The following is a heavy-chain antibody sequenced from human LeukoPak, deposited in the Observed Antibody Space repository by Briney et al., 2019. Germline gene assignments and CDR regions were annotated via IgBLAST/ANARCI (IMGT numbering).Heavy chain of an antibody. V-gene: IGHV3-48*01. Sequence: GGSLRLSCSASGFIFASYGMNWVRQAPGKGLQWVSYISAGSSNTFYADSVKGRFTISRDDADNSLHLQMNNLSAEDTAVYYCARDAVQAGTPFYFDFWGQGALVTVSS. CDR2: ISAGSSNT. J-gene: IGHJ4*02. D-gene: IGHD2-15*01. CDR1: GFIFASYG. CDR3: ARDAVQAGTPFYFDF.